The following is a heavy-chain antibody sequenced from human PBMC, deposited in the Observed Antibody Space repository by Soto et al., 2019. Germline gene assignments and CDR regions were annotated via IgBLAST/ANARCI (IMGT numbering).Heavy chain of an antibody. D-gene: IGHD5-18*01. CDR2: IKQDGSER. CDR1: GFTFSSHW. V-gene: IGHV3-7*01. Sequence: EVQLVESWGGLVQPGGSQRLSCAASGFTFSSHWMTWVRQAPGKGLEWVANIKQDGSERYYVDSVKGRFSISRDNTENSLYLQMTGLRAEDTAVYYCAREDTYGLYVDYWGQGTLVTVSS. CDR3: AREDTYGLYVDY. J-gene: IGHJ4*02.